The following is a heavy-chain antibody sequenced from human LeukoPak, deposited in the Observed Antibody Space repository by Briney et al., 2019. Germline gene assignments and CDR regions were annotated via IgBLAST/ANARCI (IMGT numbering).Heavy chain of an antibody. D-gene: IGHD2-21*02. CDR2: TWYDGNNK. J-gene: IGHJ4*02. V-gene: IGHV3-33*01. CDR3: ARDRCGGNCFYLDS. CDR1: GFTFSSYG. Sequence: GGSLRLSCAASGFTFSSYGMHWVRQAPGKGLEWVAVTWYDGNNKDYADSVKGRFTISRDNSKNTVYLQMNSLRAEDTAVYHCARDRCGGNCFYLDSWGQGTLVTVSS.